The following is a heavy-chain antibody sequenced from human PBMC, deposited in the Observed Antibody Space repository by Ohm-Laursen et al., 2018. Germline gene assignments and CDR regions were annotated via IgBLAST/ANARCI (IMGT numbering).Heavy chain of an antibody. J-gene: IGHJ4*02. CDR2: IYYSGST. CDR1: GGSISSYY. CDR3: ARGYCSGGSCHAIDY. Sequence: SDTLSLTCTVSGGSISSYYWSWIRQPPGKGLEWIGYIYYSGSTNYNPSLKSRVTISVDTSKNQFSLKLSSVTAADTAVYYCARGYCSGGSCHAIDYWGQGTLVTVSS. V-gene: IGHV4-59*07. D-gene: IGHD2-15*01.